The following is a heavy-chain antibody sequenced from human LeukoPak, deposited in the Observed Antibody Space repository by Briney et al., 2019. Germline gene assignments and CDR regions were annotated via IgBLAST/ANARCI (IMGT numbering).Heavy chain of an antibody. Sequence: GRSLRLSCAASGFTFDDYAMHWVRQAPGKGLEWVSGISWNSGSIGYADSVKGRFTISRDNAKNSLYLQMNSLRAEDTALYYCAKDGLLRHFDWSKEYFQHWGQGTLVPVSS. D-gene: IGHD3-9*01. V-gene: IGHV3-9*01. J-gene: IGHJ1*01. CDR2: ISWNSGSI. CDR1: GFTFDDYA. CDR3: AKDGLLRHFDWSKEYFQH.